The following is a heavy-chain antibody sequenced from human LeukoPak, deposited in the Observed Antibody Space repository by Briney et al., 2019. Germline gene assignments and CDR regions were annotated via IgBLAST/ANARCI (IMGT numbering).Heavy chain of an antibody. D-gene: IGHD3-10*01. CDR2: IYHSGST. CDR1: GGSITITNW. V-gene: IGHV4-4*02. Sequence: SETLSLTCAVSGGSITITNWWTWVRQPPGKGLEWIGEIYHSGSTNYNPSLKSRVTISVDKSKNLFSLNLSSVTAADTAIYYCASASGLNGSGWWGQGTLVTVSS. J-gene: IGHJ4*02. CDR3: ASASGLNGSGW.